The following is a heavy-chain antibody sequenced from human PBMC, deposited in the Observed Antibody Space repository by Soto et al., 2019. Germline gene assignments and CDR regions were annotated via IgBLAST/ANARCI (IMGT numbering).Heavy chain of an antibody. CDR3: ARLPATAKPEWIDF. CDR1: GYTFTSYG. V-gene: IGHV1-2*02. D-gene: IGHD3-3*01. CDR2: INPNSGGT. Sequence: GASVKVSCKASGYTFTSYGISWVRQAPGQGLEWMGWINPNSGGTKYAPKFQGGVTMTRDTSITTAYMELSRLRSGDTAVYYCARLPATAKPEWIDFWGQGTLVTVST. J-gene: IGHJ4*02.